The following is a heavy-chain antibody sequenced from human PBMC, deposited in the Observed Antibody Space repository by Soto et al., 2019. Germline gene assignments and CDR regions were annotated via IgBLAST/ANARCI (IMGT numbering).Heavy chain of an antibody. J-gene: IGHJ5*02. CDR3: AHRSLGAYYDILTGYYGFDP. V-gene: IGHV2-5*01. CDR2: IYWNDDK. D-gene: IGHD3-9*01. CDR1: GFSLSTSGVG. Sequence: QITLKESGPTLVKPTQTLTLTCTFSGFSLSTSGVGVCWIRQPPGKAVEWLALIYWNDDKRYSPALKSRLTLPQDTSKNQVVLPITNMDPVDTATYYCAHRSLGAYYDILTGYYGFDPCGQGTLVTVSS.